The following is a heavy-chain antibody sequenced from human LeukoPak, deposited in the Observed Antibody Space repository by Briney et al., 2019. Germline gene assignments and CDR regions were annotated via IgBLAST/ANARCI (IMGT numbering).Heavy chain of an antibody. CDR3: ASPWGRWFGELIWYFDL. CDR1: GYTFTAYY. D-gene: IGHD3-10*01. V-gene: IGHV1-2*02. CDR2: INPNSGGT. Sequence: ASVKASCKASGYTFTAYYINWVRQAPGQGLEWMGWINPNSGGTNYAQRFQGRVTMTRDTSITTAYMELSRLRSDDTAVYYCASPWGRWFGELIWYFDLWGRGTLVTVSS. J-gene: IGHJ2*01.